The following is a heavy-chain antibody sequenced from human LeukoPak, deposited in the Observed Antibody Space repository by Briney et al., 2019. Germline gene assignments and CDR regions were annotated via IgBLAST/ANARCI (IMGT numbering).Heavy chain of an antibody. CDR1: GYTFRQYS. V-gene: IGHV1-46*01. D-gene: IGHD1-26*01. J-gene: IGHJ5*02. Sequence: ASVKVSCKASGYTFRQYSISWVRQAPGQGLEWMGLINPTGGSTGYAQKFQGRVTMTRDMSTSTDYMELSSLRSEDTAIYYCARDNSVGDNAWWFDPWGQGTLVTVSS. CDR2: INPTGGST. CDR3: ARDNSVGDNAWWFDP.